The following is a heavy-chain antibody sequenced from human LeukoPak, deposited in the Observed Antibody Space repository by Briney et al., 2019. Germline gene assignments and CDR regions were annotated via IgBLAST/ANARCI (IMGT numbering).Heavy chain of an antibody. CDR1: GFTFSSSV. V-gene: IGHV1-58*02. D-gene: IGHD6-19*01. Sequence: TSVKVSCTSSGFTFSSSVMRWVRHGRGQRLEWIGCIAVGSGNTNYAQKFQERVPITRDMSTSTAYMELSSLRSEDTAVYYCARVRKYSSGWYDAFDIWGQGTMVTVSS. CDR3: ARVRKYSSGWYDAFDI. J-gene: IGHJ3*02. CDR2: IAVGSGNT.